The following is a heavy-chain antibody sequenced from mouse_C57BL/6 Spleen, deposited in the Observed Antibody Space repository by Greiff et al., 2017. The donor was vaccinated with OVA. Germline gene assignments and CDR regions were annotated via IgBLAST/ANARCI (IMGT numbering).Heavy chain of an antibody. CDR1: GYTFTDYY. V-gene: IGHV1-76*01. J-gene: IGHJ4*01. CDR3: ARWTAQARAMDY. CDR2: IYPGSGNT. D-gene: IGHD3-2*02. Sequence: QVQLQQSGAELVRPGASVKLSCKASGYTFTDYYINWVKQRPGQGLEWIARIYPGSGNTYYNEKFKGKATLTAEKSSSTAYMQLSSLTSEDSAVYFCARWTAQARAMDYWGQGTSVTVSS.